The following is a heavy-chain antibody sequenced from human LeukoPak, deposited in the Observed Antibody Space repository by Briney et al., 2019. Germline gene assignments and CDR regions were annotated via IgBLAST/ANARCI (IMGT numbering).Heavy chain of an antibody. CDR3: AKGGGLLWLGGSSNWFDP. V-gene: IGHV3-23*01. Sequence: GGSLRLSCPASGFTFSFNAMSWVRQAPGKGLEWVSTISAGAGSTDYAESVRGRFTISRDNSKNTLYRQMNSLRAEDTAVYYCAKGGGLLWLGGSSNWFDPWGQGTLVTVSS. CDR2: ISAGAGST. J-gene: IGHJ5*02. CDR1: GFTFSFNA. D-gene: IGHD3-10*01.